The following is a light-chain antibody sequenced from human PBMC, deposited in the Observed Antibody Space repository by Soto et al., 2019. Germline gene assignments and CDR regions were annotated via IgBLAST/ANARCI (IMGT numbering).Light chain of an antibody. CDR2: DAS. V-gene: IGKV1-12*01. Sequence: DIQINKNPSSVSASLGDWVTITCRASQGISSWLAWYQQKPEKAPKLVIYDASSLHSGVRPRSSGSGSGPDFPLTISSLQPEDFATYYCQQANSFPPTFGGGTKVDIK. J-gene: IGKJ4*01. CDR3: QQANSFPPT. CDR1: QGISSW.